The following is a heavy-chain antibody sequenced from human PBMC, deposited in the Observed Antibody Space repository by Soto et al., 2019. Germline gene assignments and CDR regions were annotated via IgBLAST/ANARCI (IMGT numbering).Heavy chain of an antibody. CDR1: GFTVSSNQ. CDR3: ATESRSGSGYWYFDL. CDR2: IYSGGST. Sequence: GGSLRLSCAASGFTVSSNQMSWVRQAPGKRLEWVSIIYSGGSTYYADSVKGRFTISRDNSENTLYLQMNSLRAEDTAVYYCATESRSGSGYWYFDLWGRGTLVTVSS. J-gene: IGHJ2*01. D-gene: IGHD3-3*01. V-gene: IGHV3-53*01.